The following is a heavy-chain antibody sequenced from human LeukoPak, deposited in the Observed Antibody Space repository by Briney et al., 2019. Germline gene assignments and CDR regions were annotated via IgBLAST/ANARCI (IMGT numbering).Heavy chain of an antibody. J-gene: IGHJ4*02. Sequence: SETLSLTCAVYGGSFSGYYWSWIRQPPGKGLEWIGEINHSGSPNYRPSLKSRVTISVDTSKNQFSLKLSSVTAADTAVYYCARGTLGYSSSWFAHWGQGTLVTVSS. CDR1: GGSFSGYY. CDR2: INHSGSP. V-gene: IGHV4-34*01. D-gene: IGHD6-13*01. CDR3: ARGTLGYSSSWFAH.